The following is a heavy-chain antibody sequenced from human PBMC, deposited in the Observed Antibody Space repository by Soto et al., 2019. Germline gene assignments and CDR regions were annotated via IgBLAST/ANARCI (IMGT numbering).Heavy chain of an antibody. CDR1: GFTFSSYS. CDR3: ARDERYTDEYYYYYGMDV. CDR2: ISSSSSTI. V-gene: IGHV3-48*02. J-gene: IGHJ6*02. Sequence: GSLRLSCAASGFTFSSYSMNWVRQAPGKGLEWVSYISSSSSTIYYADSVKGRFTISRDNAKNSLYLQMNSLRDEDTAVYYCARDERYTDEYYYYYGMDVWGQGTTVTVSS. D-gene: IGHD5-18*01.